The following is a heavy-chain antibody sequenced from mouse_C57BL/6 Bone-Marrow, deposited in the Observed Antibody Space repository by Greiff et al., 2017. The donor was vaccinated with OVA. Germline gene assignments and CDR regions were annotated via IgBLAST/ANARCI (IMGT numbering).Heavy chain of an antibody. CDR2: INPSTGGT. V-gene: IGHV1-42*01. CDR1: GYSFTGYY. CDR3: ASNNYDFDY. J-gene: IGHJ2*01. Sequence: VQLQQSGPELVKPGASVKISCKASGYSFTGYYMNWVKQSPEKSLEWIGEINPSTGGTTYNQKFKAKATLTVDKSSSTAYMQLKSLTSEDSAVYYCASNNYDFDYWGQGTTLTVSS. D-gene: IGHD1-3*01.